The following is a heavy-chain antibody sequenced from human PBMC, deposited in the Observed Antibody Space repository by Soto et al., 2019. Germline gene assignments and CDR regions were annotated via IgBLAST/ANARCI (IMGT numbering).Heavy chain of an antibody. CDR1: GFTFTRYS. D-gene: IGHD3-16*01. Sequence: GGSLRLSCAASGFTFTRYSMNWVRQAPGKGLEWVSSISSTTNYIYYGDSMKGRFTISRDNAKNTLYLQMNTLRAEDTAVYYCARDLGGSHDYWGRGTLVTVSS. J-gene: IGHJ4*02. V-gene: IGHV3-21*01. CDR2: ISSTTNYI. CDR3: ARDLGGSHDY.